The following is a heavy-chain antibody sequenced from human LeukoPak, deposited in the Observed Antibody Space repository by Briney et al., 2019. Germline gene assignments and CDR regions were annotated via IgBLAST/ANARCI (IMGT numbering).Heavy chain of an antibody. V-gene: IGHV1-69*13. CDR3: ARDGGYCSSTSCYIGKPDY. CDR1: GGTFSSYA. Sequence: ASVKVSCKASGGTFSSYAISWVRQAPGQGLEWMGRIIPIFGTANYAQKFQGRVTITADESTSTAYMELSSLRSEDTAVYYCARDGGYCSSTSCYIGKPDYWGQGTLVTVSS. D-gene: IGHD2-2*03. CDR2: IIPIFGTA. J-gene: IGHJ4*02.